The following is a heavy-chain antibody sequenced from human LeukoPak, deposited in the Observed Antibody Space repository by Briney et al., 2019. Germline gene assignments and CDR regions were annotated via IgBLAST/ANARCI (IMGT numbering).Heavy chain of an antibody. CDR1: GDSINSSNW. CDR2: IYHSGST. D-gene: IGHD1-26*01. CDR3: TRVGVEATEFDY. J-gene: IGHJ4*02. V-gene: IGHV4-4*02. Sequence: SETLSLTCAVSGDSINSSNWWSWVRQPPGKGLEWIGEIYHSGSTNYNPSLKSRVTLSIDKSQNQFSLKLNSVTAADTAVYYCTRVGVEATEFDYWGQGTLVTVS.